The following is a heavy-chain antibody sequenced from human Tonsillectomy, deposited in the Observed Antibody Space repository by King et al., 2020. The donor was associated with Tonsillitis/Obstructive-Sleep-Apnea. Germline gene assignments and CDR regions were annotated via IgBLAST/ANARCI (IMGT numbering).Heavy chain of an antibody. CDR3: ARLGYCSSTSCPPTGYYYYMDV. D-gene: IGHD2-2*01. J-gene: IGHJ6*03. CDR1: GFTFDDSG. V-gene: IGHV3-20*04. CDR2: INWNCGST. Sequence: QLVQSGGGVVRPGGSLRLSCAASGFTFDDSGMSWGRQAPGKGLEWVSGINWNCGSTGYADSVKGRFTISRENAKNSLYLQMNRLRAEDTALYYCARLGYCSSTSCPPTGYYYYMDVWGKGTTVTVSS.